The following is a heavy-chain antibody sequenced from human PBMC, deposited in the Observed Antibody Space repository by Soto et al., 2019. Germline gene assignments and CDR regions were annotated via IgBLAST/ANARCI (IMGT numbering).Heavy chain of an antibody. J-gene: IGHJ5*02. Sequence: SETLSLTCTVSGGAISGYYWTWIRQPAGKGLEWIGRIYSSGGTKYNPSLKSRVDMSLDMSKNQFPLRLSSVTAADTAVYYWARGQRFSDSFDPWGQGTLVTVSS. D-gene: IGHD3-3*01. CDR2: IYSSGGT. CDR3: ARGQRFSDSFDP. V-gene: IGHV4-4*07. CDR1: GGAISGYY.